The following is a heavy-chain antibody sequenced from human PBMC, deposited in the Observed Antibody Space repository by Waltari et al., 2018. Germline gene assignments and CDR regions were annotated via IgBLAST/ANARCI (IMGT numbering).Heavy chain of an antibody. CDR2: IKDDGSEK. Sequence: EVHLVESVGGLVQPGWSLRLSCAASGFTFSTYWMTWVRQAPGKGMEWLDNIKDDGSEKNYVDSVKGRFTISRDNAKNSLYLQMNSLRAEDTAVYYCARDPHYSNFDYWGQGTLVTVSS. CDR3: ARDPHYSNFDY. J-gene: IGHJ4*02. V-gene: IGHV3-7*01. CDR1: GFTFSTYW. D-gene: IGHD4-4*01.